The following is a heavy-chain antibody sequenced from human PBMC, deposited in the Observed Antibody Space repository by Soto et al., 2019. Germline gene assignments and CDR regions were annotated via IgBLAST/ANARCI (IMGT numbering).Heavy chain of an antibody. CDR1: GGSFSGYY. Sequence: SDTLSLTCGVYGGSFSGYYWSWIRQPPGKGLEWIGEINHSGSTNYNPSLKSRVTISVDTSKNQFSLKLSSVTAADTAVYYCACNYYDSSGYSPDYWGQGTLVTVSS. V-gene: IGHV4-34*01. CDR2: INHSGST. D-gene: IGHD3-22*01. J-gene: IGHJ4*02. CDR3: ACNYYDSSGYSPDY.